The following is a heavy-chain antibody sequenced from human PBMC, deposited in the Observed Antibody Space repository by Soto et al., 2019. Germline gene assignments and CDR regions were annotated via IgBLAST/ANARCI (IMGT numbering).Heavy chain of an antibody. CDR1: RGSISGTNW. CDR2: IYHSGST. CDR3: AFNGYYTIQY. J-gene: IGHJ4*02. D-gene: IGHD5-18*01. Sequence: QVQLQESGPGLVKPSGTLSLTCAVSRGSISGTNWWSWVRQPPEKGLEWIGEIYHSGSTNYNPSLKGRVTISVDKSKNQFSLMLSSVTAADTAVYFCAFNGYYTIQYWGQGTLVTVSS. V-gene: IGHV4-4*02.